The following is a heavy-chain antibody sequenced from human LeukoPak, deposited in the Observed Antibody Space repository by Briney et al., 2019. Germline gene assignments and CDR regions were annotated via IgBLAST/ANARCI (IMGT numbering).Heavy chain of an antibody. CDR2: ISYDGSNK. J-gene: IGHJ4*02. CDR3: ARGAWDSSGYYVAY. CDR1: GFTFSSYA. V-gene: IGHV3-30-3*01. D-gene: IGHD3-22*01. Sequence: GGSLRLSCAASGFTFSSYAMHWVRQAPGKGLEWVAVISYDGSNKYYADSVKGRFTISRDNSKNTLYLQMNSLRAEDTAVYYCARGAWDSSGYYVAYWGQGTLVTVS.